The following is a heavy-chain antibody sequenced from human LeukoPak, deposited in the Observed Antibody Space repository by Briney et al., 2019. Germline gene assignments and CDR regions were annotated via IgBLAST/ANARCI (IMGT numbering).Heavy chain of an antibody. Sequence: SETLSLTCAVYGGSFSGFHWNWIRQPPGKGLEWIGDINHSGSTNYNPSLKSRVTISVDTSKNQFSLKLSSVTAADTAVYYCARDTYYYDSSGYWADYWGQGTLVTVSS. CDR3: ARDTYYYDSSGYWADY. CDR2: INHSGST. J-gene: IGHJ4*02. V-gene: IGHV4-34*01. CDR1: GGSFSGFH. D-gene: IGHD3-22*01.